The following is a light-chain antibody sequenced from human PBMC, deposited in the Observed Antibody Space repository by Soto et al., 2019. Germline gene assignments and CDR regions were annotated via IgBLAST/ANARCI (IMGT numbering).Light chain of an antibody. CDR1: SSDVGAYNY. CDR3: SSFTSSTSYV. Sequence: QSALTQPASVSGSPGQSITISCTGTSSDVGAYNYVSWYQQHPGKAPKLMIYDVSNLPSGISDRFSVSKSGNTASLTISGLQAEDEADYYCSSFTSSTSYVFGTGTKVTVL. CDR2: DVS. J-gene: IGLJ1*01. V-gene: IGLV2-14*01.